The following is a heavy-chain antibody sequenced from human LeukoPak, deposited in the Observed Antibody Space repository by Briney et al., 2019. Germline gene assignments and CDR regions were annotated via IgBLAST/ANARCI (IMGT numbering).Heavy chain of an antibody. J-gene: IGHJ4*02. Sequence: GRSLRLSCGASGFTFSSYGMHWVRQAPGKGLEWVAVISYDGSKKYYGDSVKGRFTISRGNSENRLYLQLNSLRPEDTAVYYCAKERGTTTWLDYWGQGILVTVSS. D-gene: IGHD2-2*01. CDR1: GFTFSSYG. CDR2: ISYDGSKK. CDR3: AKERGTTTWLDY. V-gene: IGHV3-30*18.